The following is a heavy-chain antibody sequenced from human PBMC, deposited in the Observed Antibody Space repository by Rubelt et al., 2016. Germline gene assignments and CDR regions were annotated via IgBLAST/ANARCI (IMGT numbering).Heavy chain of an antibody. V-gene: IGHV6-1*01. Sequence: QVQLQQSGPGLVEPSQTLSLTCAISGDSVSSNSAAWNWIRQSPSRGFEWLGRTYYTSEWHNESALSVRGRIRFSPDTSKNHFSRQLTAVTSEDTAVYYCARRNWSKGGFDVWGQGTMVTVSS. CDR3: ARRNWSKGGFDV. CDR1: GDSVSSNSAA. CDR2: TYYTSEWHN. D-gene: IGHD1-1*01. J-gene: IGHJ3*01.